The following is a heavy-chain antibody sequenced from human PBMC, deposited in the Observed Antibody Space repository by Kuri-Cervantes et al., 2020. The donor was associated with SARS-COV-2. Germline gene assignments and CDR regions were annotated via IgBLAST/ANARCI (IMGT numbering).Heavy chain of an antibody. J-gene: IGHJ3*02. CDR3: ASQDIVVVPAANAFDI. D-gene: IGHD2-2*01. CDR1: GFTFSSCE. Sequence: GGSLRLSCAASGFTFSSCEMNWVRQAPGKGLEWVSYISSSGSTIYYADSVKGRFTISRDNAKNSLYLQMNSLRAEDTAVYYCASQDIVVVPAANAFDIWGQGTMVTVSS. V-gene: IGHV3-48*03. CDR2: ISSSGSTI.